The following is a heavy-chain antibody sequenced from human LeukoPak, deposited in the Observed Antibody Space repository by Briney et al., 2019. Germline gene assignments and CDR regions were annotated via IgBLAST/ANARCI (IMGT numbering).Heavy chain of an antibody. CDR2: TPLRATSNT. D-gene: IGHD7-27*01. CDR3: VRDFNWAFDY. Sequence: SQTLSLTCAISGDSVSSKTVSWNWIRQSPSRGLESRGRTPLRATSNTCYSLSVQGRITINADTSRNQVSLRLNSVTPEDTALYYCVRDFNWAFDYWGQGTLVTVSS. V-gene: IGHV6-1*01. CDR1: GDSVSSKTVS. J-gene: IGHJ4*02.